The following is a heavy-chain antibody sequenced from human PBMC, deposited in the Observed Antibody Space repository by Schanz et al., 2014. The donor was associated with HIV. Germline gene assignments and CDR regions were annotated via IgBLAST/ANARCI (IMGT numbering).Heavy chain of an antibody. D-gene: IGHD3-9*01. J-gene: IGHJ5*02. Sequence: VQLVESGGGFVQPGRSLRLSCAASGFTFSSYGMHWVRQAPGKGLEWVAVISYDGSNKYYADSVKGRFTISRDNSKNTLYLQMNSLRAEDTAVYYCAKDSTYDILAGYYKGGNWFDPWGQGTLVTVSS. CDR2: ISYDGSNK. V-gene: IGHV3-30*18. CDR3: AKDSTYDILAGYYKGGNWFDP. CDR1: GFTFSSYG.